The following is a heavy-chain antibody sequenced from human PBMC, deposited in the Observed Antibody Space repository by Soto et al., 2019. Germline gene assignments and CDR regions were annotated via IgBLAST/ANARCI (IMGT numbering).Heavy chain of an antibody. CDR3: ASRRGYSGYDYAAIHY. CDR2: IYYSGST. V-gene: IGHV4-30-4*01. CDR1: GGSISSGDYY. Sequence: PSETLSLTCTVSGGSISSGDYYWGWIRQPPGKGLEWIGYIYYSGSTYYNPSLKSRVTISVDTSKNQFSLKLSSVTAADTAVYYCASRRGYSGYDYAAIHYWGQGTLVTVS. J-gene: IGHJ4*02. D-gene: IGHD5-12*01.